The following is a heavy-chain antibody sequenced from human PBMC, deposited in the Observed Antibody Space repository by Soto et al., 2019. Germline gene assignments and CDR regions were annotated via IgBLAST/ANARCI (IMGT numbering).Heavy chain of an antibody. CDR3: TSPATVAPPGAFQV. V-gene: IGHV4-39*01. D-gene: IGHD6-19*01. Sequence: QVHLQESGPRLVEPSETLSLSCTVSGDSIRNSGHYWGWVRQPPGKALEWIGSVYYSGTSYRKPSLKSRLTMSVDTSKNQFSLKLTAVTAADTAIYYCTSPATVAPPGAFQVWSHGTLVTVSS. J-gene: IGHJ3*01. CDR1: GDSIRNSGHY. CDR2: VYYSGTS.